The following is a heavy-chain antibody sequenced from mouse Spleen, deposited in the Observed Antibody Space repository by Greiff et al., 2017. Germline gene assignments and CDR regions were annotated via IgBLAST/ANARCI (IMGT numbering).Heavy chain of an antibody. D-gene: IGHD1-1*01. CDR1: GFSLTSYG. CDR3: ARNFRDYGGFDY. J-gene: IGHJ2*01. Sequence: VKLVVSGPGLVAPSQSLSITCTVSGFSLTSYGVHWVRQPPGKGLEWLVVIWSDGSTTYNSALKSRLSISKDNSKSQVFLKMNSLQTDDTAMYYCARNFRDYGGFDYWGQGTTLTVSS. V-gene: IGHV2-6*02. CDR2: IWSDGST.